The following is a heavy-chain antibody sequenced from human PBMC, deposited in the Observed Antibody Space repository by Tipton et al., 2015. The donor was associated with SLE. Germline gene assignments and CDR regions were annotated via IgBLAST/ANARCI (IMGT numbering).Heavy chain of an antibody. J-gene: IGHJ4*02. CDR3: ARPGGRIIAPDYFDS. Sequence: TLSLTCTVSGGSIGSSYYWAWIRQPPGKGLDWIGTIYYSGNTYYSPSLQSRVTMFIDASKNQFSLKMNSVSAADTAVYYCARPGGRIIAPDYFDSWSQGPLVTVSS. D-gene: IGHD6-13*01. V-gene: IGHV4-39*01. CDR1: GGSIGSSYY. CDR2: IYYSGNT.